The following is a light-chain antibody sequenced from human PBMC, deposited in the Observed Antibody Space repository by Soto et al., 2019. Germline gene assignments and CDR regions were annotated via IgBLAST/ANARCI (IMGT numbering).Light chain of an antibody. J-gene: IGKJ3*01. CDR2: DAS. CDR3: QQRSNWPPIFS. CDR1: QSVSSY. V-gene: IGKV3-11*01. Sequence: EIVLTQSPATLSLSPGERATLSCRASQSVSSYIAWYQQKPGQAPRLLIYDASNRATGIPARFSGSGSGTDFTLTISSLEPEDFAVYYCQQRSNWPPIFSFGPGTKVVIK.